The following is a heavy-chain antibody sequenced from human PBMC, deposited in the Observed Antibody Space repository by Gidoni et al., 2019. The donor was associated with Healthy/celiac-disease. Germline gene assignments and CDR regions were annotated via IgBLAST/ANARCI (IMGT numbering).Heavy chain of an antibody. D-gene: IGHD3-3*01. CDR2: IDSDGSST. V-gene: IGHV3-74*01. Sequence: EVQLVESGGGLVKPGGSLRLSCAASGFTFSSYWMHWVRQAPGKGLVWVSRIDSDGSSTSYADSVKGRFTISRDNAKNTLYLQMNSLRAEDTAVYYCARDSDFWSGYLIDYWGQGTLVTVSS. CDR3: ARDSDFWSGYLIDY. J-gene: IGHJ4*02. CDR1: GFTFSSYW.